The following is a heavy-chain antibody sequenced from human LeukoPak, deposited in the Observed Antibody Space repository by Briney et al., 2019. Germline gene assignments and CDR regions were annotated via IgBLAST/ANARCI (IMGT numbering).Heavy chain of an antibody. CDR2: IYPRDGST. CDR3: ARDQEGFDY. V-gene: IGHV1-46*01. J-gene: IGHJ4*02. Sequence: ASVKVSYKASGYTFTSNYIHWVRQAPGQGLEWMGMIYPRDGSTSYAQKFQGRVTVTRDTSTSTVHMELSGLRSEDTAVYYCARDQEGFDYWGQGTLVTVSS. CDR1: GYTFTSNY.